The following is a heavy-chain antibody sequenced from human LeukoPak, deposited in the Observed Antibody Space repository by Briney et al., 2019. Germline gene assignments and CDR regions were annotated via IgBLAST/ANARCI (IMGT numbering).Heavy chain of an antibody. J-gene: IGHJ6*02. CDR3: AKDRNAATDCSSTSCYIRQLYYYYGMDV. CDR2: IKQDGSDK. CDR1: GFTFSTYW. V-gene: IGHV3-7*03. D-gene: IGHD2-2*02. Sequence: GGSLRLSCAASGFTFSTYWMNWVRQAPGKGLEWVANIKQDGSDKFYVDSVKGRFTISRDNARNSPYLQMTSLRAEDTAVYYCAKDRNAATDCSSTSCYIRQLYYYYGMDVWGQGTTVTVSS.